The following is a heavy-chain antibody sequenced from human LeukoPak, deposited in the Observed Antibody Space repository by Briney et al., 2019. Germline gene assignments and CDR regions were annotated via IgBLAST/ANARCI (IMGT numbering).Heavy chain of an antibody. Sequence: PGESLKISCKGSGYTFTSYWIGWVRPIPGKGLEWMGIIYPGDSDTRYSPSLQSQVTISADKPLSTASLQCSSLKASKTPPYYCSRAQGALYDSSGYYAYDYWGQGTLVTVSS. D-gene: IGHD3-22*01. CDR2: IYPGDSDT. J-gene: IGHJ4*02. V-gene: IGHV5-51*01. CDR1: GYTFTSYW. CDR3: SRAQGALYDSSGYYAYDY.